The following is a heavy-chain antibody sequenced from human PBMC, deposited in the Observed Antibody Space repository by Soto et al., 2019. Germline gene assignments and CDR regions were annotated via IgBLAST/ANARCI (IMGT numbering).Heavy chain of an antibody. CDR3: ARGGYCSGGSYYSSYYYGMDV. CDR1: GDSVSSNSAA. Sequence: PLQTLSLTCAISGDSVSSNSAAWNWIRQSPSRGLEWLGRTYYRSKWYNDYAVSVKSRITINPDTSKNQFSLQLNSVTPEDTAVYYCARGGYCSGGSYYSSYYYGMDVWDQGTTVTVSS. J-gene: IGHJ6*02. CDR2: TYYRSKWYN. D-gene: IGHD2-15*01. V-gene: IGHV6-1*01.